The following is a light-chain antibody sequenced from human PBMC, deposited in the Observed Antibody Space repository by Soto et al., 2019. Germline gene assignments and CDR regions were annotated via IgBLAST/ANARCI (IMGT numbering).Light chain of an antibody. Sequence: EIVLTQSPATLSLFPGERATLSCRASQSVSGSLAWYQQKPGQAPRVVIYDTSTRATGIPARFSGSGSGTDFTLTITSTEPEDFEVYYCKESPRTFGQGTKVDIK. CDR1: QSVSGS. CDR3: KESPRT. CDR2: DTS. V-gene: IGKV3-11*01. J-gene: IGKJ1*01.